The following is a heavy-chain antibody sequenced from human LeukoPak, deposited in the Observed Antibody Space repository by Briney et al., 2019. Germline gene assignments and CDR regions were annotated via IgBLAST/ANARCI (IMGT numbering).Heavy chain of an antibody. V-gene: IGHV3-23*01. CDR3: AKDLFEVAVAGIDY. CDR2: IRGSGGST. D-gene: IGHD6-19*01. J-gene: IGHJ4*02. Sequence: PGGSLRLSCAASGFTFSSYAMSWVRQAPGKGLEWVSAIRGSGGSTYYADSVKGRFTISRDNSKNTLYLQMNSLRAEDTAIYYCAKDLFEVAVAGIDYWGQGTLVTVSS. CDR1: GFTFSSYA.